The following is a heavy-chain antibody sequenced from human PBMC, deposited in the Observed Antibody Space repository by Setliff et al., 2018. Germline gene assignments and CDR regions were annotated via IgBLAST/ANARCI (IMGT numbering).Heavy chain of an antibody. D-gene: IGHD3-3*01. CDR2: INDSGTT. J-gene: IGHJ3*02. CDR3: ASPRRDDLDSPFDAFDI. V-gene: IGHV4-34*01. CDR1: GGSFSNYY. Sequence: SETLSLTCTVYGGSFSNYYWGWIRQSPGKGLEWIGEINDSGTTNYSPSLKSRVTISLDASTNQFSLRLSSVTAADTAVYYCASPRRDDLDSPFDAFDIWGQGTKVTVSS.